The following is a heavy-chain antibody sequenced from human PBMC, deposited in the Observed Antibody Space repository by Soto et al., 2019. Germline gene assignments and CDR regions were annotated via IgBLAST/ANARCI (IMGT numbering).Heavy chain of an antibody. CDR2: ISYDGGNK. V-gene: IGHV3-30-3*01. CDR3: ARVSGIAVAVYYFDY. CDR1: GFTFSSYA. Sequence: QVQLVESGGGVVQPGRSLRLSCAASGFTFSSYAMHWVRQAPGKGLEWVAVISYDGGNKYYADSVKGRFTISRDNSKNTLYLQRNSLRAEDTAVYYCARVSGIAVAVYYFDYWGQGTLVTVSS. D-gene: IGHD6-19*01. J-gene: IGHJ4*02.